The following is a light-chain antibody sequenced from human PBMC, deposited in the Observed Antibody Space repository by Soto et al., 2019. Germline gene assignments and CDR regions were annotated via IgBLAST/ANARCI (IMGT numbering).Light chain of an antibody. J-gene: IGLJ1*01. V-gene: IGLV2-14*01. Sequence: QPASVSGSPGQSITISCTGTSSDVGGYNYVSWYQQHPGKAPKLMIYDISNRPSGVSNRFSGSKSGNTASLTISGLQAEDEADYYCSSYTSSSLYVFGTGTKLTVL. CDR2: DIS. CDR1: SSDVGGYNY. CDR3: SSYTSSSLYV.